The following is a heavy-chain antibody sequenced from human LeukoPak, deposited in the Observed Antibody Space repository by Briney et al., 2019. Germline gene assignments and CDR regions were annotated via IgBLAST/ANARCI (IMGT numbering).Heavy chain of an antibody. J-gene: IGHJ5*02. Sequence: GASVKVSCKASGYTFTSYAMNWVRQAPGQGLEWMGWINTNTGNPTYAQGFTGRFVFSLDTSVSTAYLQISSLKAEDTAVYYCAREGAGVGYSSTWNWFDPWGQGTLVTVSS. CDR1: GYTFTSYA. V-gene: IGHV7-4-1*02. CDR2: INTNTGNP. CDR3: AREGAGVGYSSTWNWFDP. D-gene: IGHD6-13*01.